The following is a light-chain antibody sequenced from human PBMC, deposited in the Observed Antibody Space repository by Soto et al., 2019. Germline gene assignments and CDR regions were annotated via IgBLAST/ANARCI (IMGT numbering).Light chain of an antibody. V-gene: IGKV1-5*03. CDR1: QSIRSW. CDR2: KAS. J-gene: IGKJ4*01. Sequence: DIQMTQSPSTLSASVGDRVTITCRASQSIRSWLAWYQQKPGKAPNLLIYKASSLQSGVPSRFSGSGSETEFTLSISSLQPDDFAAYYCQQYDSYPLTFGGGTKVEIK. CDR3: QQYDSYPLT.